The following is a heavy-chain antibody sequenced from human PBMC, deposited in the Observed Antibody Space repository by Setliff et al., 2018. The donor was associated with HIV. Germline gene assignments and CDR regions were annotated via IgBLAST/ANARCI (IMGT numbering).Heavy chain of an antibody. J-gene: IGHJ4*02. CDR1: GFSFSAYI. CDR2: ISPRSSYI. CDR3: ARSENCYSTHCSPYDY. Sequence: GGSLRLSCAASGFSFSAYIMNWVRQAPGKGLEWVSSISPRSSYIYYADSVKGRFTISRDNSKNSLYLQINTLRPDDTAVYYCARSENCYSTHCSPYDYWGQGTLVTVSS. D-gene: IGHD2-2*01. V-gene: IGHV3-21*01.